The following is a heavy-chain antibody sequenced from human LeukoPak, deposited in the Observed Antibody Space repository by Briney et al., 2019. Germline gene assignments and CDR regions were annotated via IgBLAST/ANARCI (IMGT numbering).Heavy chain of an antibody. CDR2: MNPNSGNA. CDR3: ARTGYSYGYLYYYGMDV. V-gene: IGHV1-8*01. D-gene: IGHD5-18*01. J-gene: IGHJ6*02. Sequence: ASVKVSCKASGYTFTSYDINWVRQATGQGLEWMGWMNPNSGNAGYAQKFQGRVTMTRNTSISTAYMELSSLRSEDTAVYYCARTGYSYGYLYYYGMDVWGQGTTVTVSS. CDR1: GYTFTSYD.